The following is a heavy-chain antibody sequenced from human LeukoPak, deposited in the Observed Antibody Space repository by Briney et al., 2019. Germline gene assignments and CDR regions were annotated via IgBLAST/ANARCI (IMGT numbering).Heavy chain of an antibody. CDR3: AREYRIAAAGHFDY. Sequence: GGSLRLSCAASGFTFSSYEMNWVRQAPGKGLEWVSYISSSGSTIYYADSVKGRFTISRDNAKNSLYLQMNSLRAEDTAVYYCAREYRIAAAGHFDYWGQGTLVTVTS. CDR1: GFTFSSYE. V-gene: IGHV3-48*03. D-gene: IGHD6-13*01. CDR2: ISSSGSTI. J-gene: IGHJ4*02.